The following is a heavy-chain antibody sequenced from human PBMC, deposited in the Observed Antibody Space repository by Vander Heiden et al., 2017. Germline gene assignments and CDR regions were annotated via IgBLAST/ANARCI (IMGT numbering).Heavy chain of an antibody. V-gene: IGHV4-34*01. CDR3: ARGDFWSGYGNWFDP. J-gene: IGHJ5*02. D-gene: IGHD3-3*01. CDR1: GGSFSGYY. CDR2: IKHSGST. Sequence: QVQLQPWGAGLLKPSETLSLTCGVYGGSFSGYYWRWMRQPPGKGLKWIGEIKHSGSTNYNPSLKSRVTISVDTSKNQFSLMLSSVTAADTAVYYCARGDFWSGYGNWFDPWGQGTLVTVSS.